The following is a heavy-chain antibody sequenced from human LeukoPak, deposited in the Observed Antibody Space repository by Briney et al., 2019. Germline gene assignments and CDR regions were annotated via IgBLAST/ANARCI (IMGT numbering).Heavy chain of an antibody. CDR2: IIPIFGTA. CDR3: ARDRYSSGWFYYYYYGMDV. J-gene: IGHJ6*02. CDR1: GGTFSSYA. V-gene: IGHV1-69*13. Sequence: GASVKVSCKASGGTFSSYAISWVRQAPGQGLEWMGGIIPIFGTANYAQKFQGRATITADESTSTAYMELSSLRSDDTAVYYCARDRYSSGWFYYYYYGMDVWGQGTTVTVSS. D-gene: IGHD6-19*01.